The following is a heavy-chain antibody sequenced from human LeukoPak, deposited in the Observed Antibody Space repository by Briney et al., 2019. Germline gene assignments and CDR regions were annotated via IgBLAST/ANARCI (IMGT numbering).Heavy chain of an antibody. Sequence: QPGGSLRLSCAASGFTFSSYGMHWVRQAPGKGLEWVAVISYDGSNKYYADSVKGRFTISRDNSKNTLYLQMNSLRAEDTAVYYCAKDQYDSSGYQTYYYYGMDVWGQGTTVTVSS. CDR2: ISYDGSNK. CDR1: GFTFSSYG. D-gene: IGHD3-22*01. CDR3: AKDQYDSSGYQTYYYYGMDV. V-gene: IGHV3-30*18. J-gene: IGHJ6*02.